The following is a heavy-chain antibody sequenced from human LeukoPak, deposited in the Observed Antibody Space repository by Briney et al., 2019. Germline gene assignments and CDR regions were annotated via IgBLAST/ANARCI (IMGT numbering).Heavy chain of an antibody. CDR2: KYPNSGNT. J-gene: IGHJ5*02. CDR3: ARGRTIFGVANNWFDP. Sequence: TVKASSKPSGYTFSSYATKAGPQATQQRVERILWKYPNSGNTGYAQKFQGRVTMTRNTSISTAYMELSSLRSEDTAVYYCARGRTIFGVANNWFDPWGQGTLVTVSS. V-gene: IGHV1-8*01. D-gene: IGHD3-3*01. CDR1: GYTFSSYA.